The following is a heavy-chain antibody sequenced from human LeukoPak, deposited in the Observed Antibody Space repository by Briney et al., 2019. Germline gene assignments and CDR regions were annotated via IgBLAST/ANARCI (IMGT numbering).Heavy chain of an antibody. CDR3: ARDLRVVAQYYFDY. CDR1: GFTFSTYG. V-gene: IGHV3-30*02. Sequence: GGSLRLSCAVSGFTFSTYGMHWVRQAPGKGLEWVAFIRYDGSNEYADSVKGRFTISRDNAKNSLYLQMNSLRAEDTAVYYCARDLRVVAQYYFDYWGQGTLVTVSS. J-gene: IGHJ4*02. CDR2: IRYDGSNE. D-gene: IGHD2-15*01.